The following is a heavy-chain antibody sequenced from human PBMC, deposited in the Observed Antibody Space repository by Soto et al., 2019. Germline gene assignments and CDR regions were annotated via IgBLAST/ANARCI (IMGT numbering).Heavy chain of an antibody. V-gene: IGHV3-9*01. CDR1: GFTVDDYA. CDR3: AKGASTTVFAFNDY. Sequence: EVQLVESGGGLVQPGRSLRLSCAASGFTVDDYAMHRVRQGPGKGLEWVSSISWNSGNLGYADSVKGRFTISRDNAKNSLYLQMNSLRGEDTALYYCAKGASTTVFAFNDYWGQGTLVTVSS. J-gene: IGHJ4*02. CDR2: ISWNSGNL. D-gene: IGHD4-17*01.